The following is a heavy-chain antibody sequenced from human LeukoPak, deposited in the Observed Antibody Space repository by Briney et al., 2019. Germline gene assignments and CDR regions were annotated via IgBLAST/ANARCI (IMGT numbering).Heavy chain of an antibody. CDR2: ISSSGSTI. D-gene: IGHD1-14*01. CDR3: ARNPGPQNI. J-gene: IGHJ3*02. CDR1: GFTFSKAG. Sequence: GGSLRLSCTASGFTFSKAGMNWVGQAPGKGLEWVSYISSSGSTIYYADSVKGRFTISRDNAKNSLYLQMNSLRAEDTAVYYCARNPGPQNIWGQGTMVTVSS. V-gene: IGHV3-48*03.